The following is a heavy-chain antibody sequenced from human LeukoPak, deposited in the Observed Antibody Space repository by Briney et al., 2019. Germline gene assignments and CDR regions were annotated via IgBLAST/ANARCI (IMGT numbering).Heavy chain of an antibody. D-gene: IGHD3-3*01. J-gene: IGHJ6*02. CDR1: GGSFSGYY. Sequence: PSETLSLTCAVYGGSFSGYYWSWIRQPPGKGLEWIGEINHSGSTNYNPSLKSRVTISVDTSKNQFSLKLSSVTAAVTAVYSCARVRITIFGVVVYYYGMDVWGQGTTVTVSS. CDR2: INHSGST. V-gene: IGHV4-34*01. CDR3: ARVRITIFGVVVYYYGMDV.